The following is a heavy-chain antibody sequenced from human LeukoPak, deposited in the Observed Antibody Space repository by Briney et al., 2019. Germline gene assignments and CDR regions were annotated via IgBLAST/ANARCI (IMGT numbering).Heavy chain of an antibody. CDR2: ISYSWST. D-gene: IGHD3-10*01. CDR3: VRGYTLLTDAFDI. V-gene: IGHV4-59*01. CDR1: GGSISTYS. Sequence: SETLSLTCTVSGGSISTYSWICIRQPPGKGLEWIGNISYSWSTNYKPSLKSRVTTSLDTSENQFSLHLSSVTAAATAVYYCVRGYTLLTDAFDIWGQGKLVTVSS. J-gene: IGHJ3*02.